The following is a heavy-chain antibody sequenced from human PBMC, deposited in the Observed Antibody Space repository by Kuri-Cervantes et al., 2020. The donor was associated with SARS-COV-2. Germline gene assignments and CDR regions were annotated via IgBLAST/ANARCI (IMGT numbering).Heavy chain of an antibody. CDR2: IYPGDSDT. V-gene: IGHV5-51*01. Sequence: GGSLRLSCKGSGYSFTSYWIGWVRQMPGKGLEWMGIIYPGDSDTRYGPSFQGQVTISADKSISTAYLQMNSLRAEDTAVYYCARARYQGVITYYFDYWGQGTLVTVSS. J-gene: IGHJ4*02. CDR3: ARARYQGVITYYFDY. D-gene: IGHD3-16*02. CDR1: GYSFTSYW.